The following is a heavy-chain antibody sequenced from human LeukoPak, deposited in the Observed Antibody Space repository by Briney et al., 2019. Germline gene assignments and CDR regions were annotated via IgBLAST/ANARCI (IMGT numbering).Heavy chain of an antibody. J-gene: IGHJ3*02. CDR1: GDSISSYS. V-gene: IGHV4-59*01. Sequence: KPSETLSLTCTVSGDSISSYSWSWIRQPPGKGLEWIGYVYYSGSTNYNPSLKSRVTISADTSKNQFSLKVRSVTAADTAVYFCARNDGSGSYYNVAFDIWGQGTMVTVSS. CDR2: VYYSGST. D-gene: IGHD3-10*01. CDR3: ARNDGSGSYYNVAFDI.